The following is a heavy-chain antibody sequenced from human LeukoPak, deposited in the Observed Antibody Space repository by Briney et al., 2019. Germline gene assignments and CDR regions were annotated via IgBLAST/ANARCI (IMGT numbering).Heavy chain of an antibody. J-gene: IGHJ2*01. CDR1: GGSISSYD. V-gene: IGHV4-4*07. Sequence: PSETLSPTCTVSGGSISSYDWSWIRQPAGKGLEWIGRIYTSGSTKYNPSLKSRVTMSLDTSKKQFSLKLSSVTATDTAVYYCARLTSSWYQDWYFDLWGRGTLVTVSS. CDR2: IYTSGST. CDR3: ARLTSSWYQDWYFDL. D-gene: IGHD6-13*01.